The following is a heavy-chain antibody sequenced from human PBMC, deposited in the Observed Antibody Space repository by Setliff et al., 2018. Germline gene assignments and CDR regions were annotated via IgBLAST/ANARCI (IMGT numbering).Heavy chain of an antibody. Sequence: GASVKVSCKTSGYNFSTYAIHWVRQAPGQRLEWMGWINAGNGNPTYAQGFTGRFVFSLDTSVSTAYLQISSLKAEDTAVYYCARENGYSYGDPLDYWGQGTLVTVSA. CDR1: GYNFSTYA. CDR2: INAGNGNP. J-gene: IGHJ4*02. V-gene: IGHV7-4-1*02. CDR3: ARENGYSYGDPLDY. D-gene: IGHD5-18*01.